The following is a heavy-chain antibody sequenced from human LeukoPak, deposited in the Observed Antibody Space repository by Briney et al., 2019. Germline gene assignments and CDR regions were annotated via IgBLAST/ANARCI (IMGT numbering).Heavy chain of an antibody. CDR2: INHDGTAT. V-gene: IGHV3-74*01. CDR3: ATVSEY. J-gene: IGHJ4*02. Sequence: GGSLRLSCAASGFTFNYFWMHWVRQVPGKGPVWVSGINHDGTATYYADSVKGRFTISRDSAKNTVYLQMNGLRAEDTSVYFCATVSEYWGQGTLVTVSS. CDR1: GFTFNYFW.